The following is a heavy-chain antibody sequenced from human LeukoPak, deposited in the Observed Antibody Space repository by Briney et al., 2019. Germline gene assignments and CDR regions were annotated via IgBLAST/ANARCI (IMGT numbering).Heavy chain of an antibody. D-gene: IGHD4-17*01. J-gene: IGHJ4*02. CDR2: ISYDGSNK. CDR1: GFTFSSYA. Sequence: GRSLRLSCAASGFTFSSYAMHWVRQAPGKGIEWVAVISYDGSNKYYADSVKGRFTISRDNSKNTLYLQMNSLRAEDTVVYYCARDGGTVTTGRRFDYWGQGTLVTVSS. V-gene: IGHV3-30*01. CDR3: ARDGGTVTTGRRFDY.